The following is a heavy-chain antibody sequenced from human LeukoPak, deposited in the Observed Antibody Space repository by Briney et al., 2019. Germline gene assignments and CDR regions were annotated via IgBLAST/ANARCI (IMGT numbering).Heavy chain of an antibody. J-gene: IGHJ6*02. CDR1: GGTFSSYA. Sequence: ASVKVSCKASGGTFSSYAISWVRQAPGQGLEWMGRIIPILGIANYAQKFQGRVTITADKSTSTAYMELRSLTSDDTAVYFCARPRRRYYYYGMDVWGQGTSVTVSS. CDR3: ARPRRRYYYYGMDV. CDR2: IIPILGIA. V-gene: IGHV1-69*04.